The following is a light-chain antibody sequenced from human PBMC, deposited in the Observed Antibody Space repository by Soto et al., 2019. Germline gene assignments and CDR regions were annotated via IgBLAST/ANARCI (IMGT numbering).Light chain of an antibody. V-gene: IGKV3-15*01. CDR1: QTISSN. Sequence: EIVMTQSPATLSVSPGERATLSCRASQTISSNLAWYQQKPGQAPRLLIHGASTRATGVPARFSGSGSGTDFTLTISSLQSEDLAVYYCQQYHNWPPQYTFGQGTKLQIK. CDR3: QQYHNWPPQYT. J-gene: IGKJ2*01. CDR2: GAS.